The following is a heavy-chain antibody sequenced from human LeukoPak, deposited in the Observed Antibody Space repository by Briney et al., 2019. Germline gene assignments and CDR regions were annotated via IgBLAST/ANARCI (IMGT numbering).Heavy chain of an antibody. CDR3: AIGTSRGGSGSSYFDS. Sequence: ASVKVSRKASGYTFSSYDINWVRQAAGQGPEWLGWMNPNSGNTAYAQNFQGRVIMTRNTSISTAYMELSSLRFEDTAVFYCAIGTSRGGSGSSYFDSWGQGTLVTVSP. V-gene: IGHV1-8*01. CDR2: MNPNSGNT. D-gene: IGHD3-10*01. J-gene: IGHJ4*02. CDR1: GYTFSSYD.